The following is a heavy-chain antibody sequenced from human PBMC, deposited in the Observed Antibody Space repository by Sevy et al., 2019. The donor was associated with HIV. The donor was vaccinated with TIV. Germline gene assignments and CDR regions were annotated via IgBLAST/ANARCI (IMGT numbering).Heavy chain of an antibody. J-gene: IGHJ6*02. CDR1: GFTFSSYA. CDR3: ARALFYGSGSYDMDV. D-gene: IGHD3-10*01. CDR2: ISYDGSNK. Sequence: GGSLRLSCAASGFTFSSYAMHWVRQAPGKGLEWVAVISYDGSNKYYADSVKGRFTISRDNSKNTLYLQMNSLRAEDTAVYYGARALFYGSGSYDMDVWGQGTTVTVSS. V-gene: IGHV3-30*04.